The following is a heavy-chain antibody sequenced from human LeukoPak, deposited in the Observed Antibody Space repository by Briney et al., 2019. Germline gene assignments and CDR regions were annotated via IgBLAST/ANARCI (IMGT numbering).Heavy chain of an antibody. CDR3: ARFLSVAGGVDRDY. CDR2: MNPNSGNT. J-gene: IGHJ4*02. CDR1: GYTFTNYD. V-gene: IGHV1-8*01. D-gene: IGHD3-16*01. Sequence: ASVKVSCKASGYTFTNYDINWVRQATGQGLEWMGWMNPNSGNTGYAQKFQGRVTMTRNTSISTAYMELSSLRSEDTAVYYCARFLSVAGGVDRDYWGQGTLVTVSS.